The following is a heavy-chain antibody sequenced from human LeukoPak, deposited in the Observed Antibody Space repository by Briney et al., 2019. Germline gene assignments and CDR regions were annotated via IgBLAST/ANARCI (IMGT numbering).Heavy chain of an antibody. V-gene: IGHV3-74*01. D-gene: IGHD2-15*01. Sequence: GGSLRLSCAASGFTFKNYWMHWVRQAPGKGPVWVSRINDDGSSASYADSVKGRFTISRDDAKNTLYLQMNSLRAEDTAVYYCVRGGASTWSWGQGTLVTVSS. J-gene: IGHJ5*02. CDR1: GFTFKNYW. CDR2: INDDGSSA. CDR3: VRGGASTWS.